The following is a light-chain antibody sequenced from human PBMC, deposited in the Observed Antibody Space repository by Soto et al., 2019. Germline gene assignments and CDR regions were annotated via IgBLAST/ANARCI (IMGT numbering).Light chain of an antibody. CDR2: KAS. V-gene: IGKV1-5*03. J-gene: IGKJ3*01. CDR1: QSISSW. Sequence: DIQMTQSPSTLSASVGDRDTITCRASQSISSWLAWYQQKPGKAPKLLIYKASSLESGVPSRFSGSGSGTEFTLTISSLQPDDFATYYCQQYNSYSGITFGPGTKVDIK. CDR3: QQYNSYSGIT.